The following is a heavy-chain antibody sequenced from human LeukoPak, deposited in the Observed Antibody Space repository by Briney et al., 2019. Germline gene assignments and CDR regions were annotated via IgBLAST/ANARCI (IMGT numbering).Heavy chain of an antibody. V-gene: IGHV3-23*01. Sequence: GGSLRLSCTASGFTFSRFAMSWVRQAPGKGLEWVSSITGSGGSTFSADSVKGRFTISRDNSKNTLYLQMNSLRAEDTAMYYCARASTVGSMNPGYWGQGTLVTVSS. CDR1: GFTFSRFA. CDR2: ITGSGGST. CDR3: ARASTVGSMNPGY. D-gene: IGHD1-26*01. J-gene: IGHJ4*02.